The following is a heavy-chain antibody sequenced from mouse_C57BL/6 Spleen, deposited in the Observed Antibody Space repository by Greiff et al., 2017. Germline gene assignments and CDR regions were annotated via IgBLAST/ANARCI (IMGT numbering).Heavy chain of an antibody. CDR1: GYTFTSYW. V-gene: IGHV1-69*01. CDR3: ARRGTLRRYDY. CDR2: IDPSDSYT. J-gene: IGHJ2*01. D-gene: IGHD1-1*01. Sequence: QVQLQQPGAELVMPGASVKLSCKASGYTFTSYWMHWVKQRPGQGLEWIGEIDPSDSYTNYNQKFKGKATLTVDKSSSTAYMQLSSLTSEDSAVDYCARRGTLRRYDYWGQGTTVTVSS.